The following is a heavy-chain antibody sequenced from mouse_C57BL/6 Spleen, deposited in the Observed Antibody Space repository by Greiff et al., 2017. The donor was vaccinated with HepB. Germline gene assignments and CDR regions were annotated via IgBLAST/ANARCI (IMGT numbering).Heavy chain of an antibody. D-gene: IGHD4-1*01. CDR2: IWSGGST. V-gene: IGHV2-2*01. Sequence: VQRVESGPGLVQPSQSLSITCTVSGFSLTSYGVHWVRQSPGKGLEWLGVIWSGGSTDYNAAFISRLSISKDNSKGQVFFKMNSLQADDTAIYYCARNLGRDYAMDYWGQGTSVTVSS. CDR3: ARNLGRDYAMDY. J-gene: IGHJ4*01. CDR1: GFSLTSYG.